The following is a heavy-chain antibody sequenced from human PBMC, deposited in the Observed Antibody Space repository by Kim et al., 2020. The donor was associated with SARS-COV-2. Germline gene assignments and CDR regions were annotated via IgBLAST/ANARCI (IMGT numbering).Heavy chain of an antibody. D-gene: IGHD5-12*01. CDR3: ARAGIVATMVH. V-gene: IGHV1-46*01. Sequence: TSYAQNVQGRATMTRDTSTSTVYMELSSLRSEDTAVYYCARAGIVATMVHWGQGTLVTVSS. CDR2: T. J-gene: IGHJ4*02.